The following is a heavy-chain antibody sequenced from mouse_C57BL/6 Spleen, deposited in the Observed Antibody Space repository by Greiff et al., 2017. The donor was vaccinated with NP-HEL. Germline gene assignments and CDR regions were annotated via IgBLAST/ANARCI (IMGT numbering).Heavy chain of an antibody. CDR2: INPNNGGT. J-gene: IGHJ4*01. V-gene: IGHV1-18*01. CDR1: GYTFTDYN. CDR3: ARGGYSNYVEAMDY. D-gene: IGHD2-5*01. Sequence: VQLQQSGPELVKPGASVKIPCKASGYTFTDYNMDWVKQSHGKSLEWIGDINPNNGGTIYNQKFKGKATLTVDKSSSTADMELRSLTSEDTAVYYCARGGYSNYVEAMDYWGQGTSVTVSS.